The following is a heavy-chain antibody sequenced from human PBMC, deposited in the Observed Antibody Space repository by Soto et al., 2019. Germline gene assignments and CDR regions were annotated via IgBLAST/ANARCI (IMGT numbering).Heavy chain of an antibody. CDR2: IYSGGST. D-gene: IGHD6-19*01. V-gene: IGHV3-66*01. Sequence: EVQLVESGGGLVQPGGSLRLSCAASGFTVSSNYMSWVRQAPGKGLEWVSVIYSGGSTYYADSVKGRFTISRDNSKNTLYLQMHSLRAEDTAVYYCAREAEYSSGWYGGIDYWGQGTLVTVSS. CDR3: AREAEYSSGWYGGIDY. J-gene: IGHJ4*02. CDR1: GFTVSSNY.